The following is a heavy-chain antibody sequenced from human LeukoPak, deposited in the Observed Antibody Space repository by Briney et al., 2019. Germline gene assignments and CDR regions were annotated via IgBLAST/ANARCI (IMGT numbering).Heavy chain of an antibody. J-gene: IGHJ4*02. V-gene: IGHV4-59*01. D-gene: IGHD4-17*01. CDR2: IYSSGTT. CDR3: ASWGGDYLFDY. CDR1: GGSISSYY. Sequence: SETLSLTCTVSGGSISSYYWSWIRQPPGKGLEWIGYIYSSGTTNYNPSLKSRATISLDTSKKQFSLKLSSVTAADTAVYSCASWGGDYLFDYWGQGTLVTVSS.